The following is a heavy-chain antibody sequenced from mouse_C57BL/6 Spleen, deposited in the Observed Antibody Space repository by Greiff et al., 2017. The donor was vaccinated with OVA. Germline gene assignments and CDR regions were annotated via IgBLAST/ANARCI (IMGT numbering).Heavy chain of an antibody. J-gene: IGHJ3*01. V-gene: IGHV5-12*01. CDR2: ISNGGGST. CDR3: ARRAY. Sequence: EVQLVESGGGLVQPGGSLKLSCAASGFTFSDYYMYWVRQTPEKRLEWVAYISNGGGSTYYPDTVKGRFTISRDNAKNTLYLQMGRLKSEDTAMYYCARRAYWGQGTLVTVSA. CDR1: GFTFSDYY.